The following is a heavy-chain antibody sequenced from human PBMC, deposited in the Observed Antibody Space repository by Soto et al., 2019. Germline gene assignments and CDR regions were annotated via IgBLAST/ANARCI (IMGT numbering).Heavy chain of an antibody. CDR2: IWYDGSNK. D-gene: IGHD3-10*01. CDR3: ARDVNMVRGVIITFYYGMDV. CDR1: GFTFSSYG. J-gene: IGHJ6*02. V-gene: IGHV3-33*01. Sequence: PGGSLRLSCAASGFTFSSYGMHWVRQAPGKGLEWVAVIWYDGSNKYYADSVKGRFTISGDNSKNTLYLQMNSLRAEDTAVYYCARDVNMVRGVIITFYYGMDVWGQGTTVTVSS.